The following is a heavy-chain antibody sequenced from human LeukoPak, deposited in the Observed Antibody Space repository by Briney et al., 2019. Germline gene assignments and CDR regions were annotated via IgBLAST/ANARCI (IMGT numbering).Heavy chain of an antibody. CDR3: ARDFAAAAH. Sequence: GGSLRLSCAASGFTFSSYSMKWVRQAPGKGLEWVSSISSSSSYIDYADSVKGRFTISRDNAKNSLYLQMNSLRAEDTAVYYCARDFAAAAHWGQGTLVTVSS. CDR2: ISSSSSYI. V-gene: IGHV3-21*01. CDR1: GFTFSSYS. J-gene: IGHJ4*02. D-gene: IGHD2-2*01.